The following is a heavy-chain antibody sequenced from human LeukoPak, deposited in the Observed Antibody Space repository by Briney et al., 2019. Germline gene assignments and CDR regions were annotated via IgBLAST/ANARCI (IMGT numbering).Heavy chain of an antibody. Sequence: GGSLRLSCAASGFTFSSYSMNWVRQAPGKGLEWVSYIGSTRSPIYYADSVKERFTISRDNAKNSLYLQMNTLRDEDTAVYYCVRDYDWALDSWGQGTLVTVSS. V-gene: IGHV3-48*02. J-gene: IGHJ4*02. CDR2: IGSTRSPI. CDR3: VRDYDWALDS. D-gene: IGHD3-9*01. CDR1: GFTFSSYS.